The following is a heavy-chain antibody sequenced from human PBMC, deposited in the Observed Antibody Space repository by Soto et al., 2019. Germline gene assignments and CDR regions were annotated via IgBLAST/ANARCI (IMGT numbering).Heavy chain of an antibody. V-gene: IGHV3-23*01. D-gene: IGHD2-21*02. J-gene: IGHJ5*02. CDR2: ITGSGSSI. Sequence: DVQLLESGGGLVQPGGSLKLSCVASGFSFNKYAMIWVRQAPGKGQEWVSGITGSGSSIQYTASVKGRFTISRDNSKNTVYLQMDYLRAEDTAMYYCAKDDVSGDSLWLVSAWGQGTPVTVS. CDR3: AKDDVSGDSLWLVSA. CDR1: GFSFNKYA.